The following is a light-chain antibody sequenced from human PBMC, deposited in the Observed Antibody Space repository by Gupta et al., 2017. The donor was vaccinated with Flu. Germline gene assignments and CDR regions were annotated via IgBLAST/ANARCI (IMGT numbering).Light chain of an antibody. CDR3: QIWDSSRKSEV. CDR1: RSNIGVNP. CDR2: DDN. Sequence: QSVFTHTPSVSAAPGQAVTISCSGGRSNIGVNPVSWYQHLPGKAPKLVIYDDNRRPSGVPDRFSGSKSGNSATLTISGLQAGEEADYYCQIWDSSRKSEVFGGGTKLTVL. J-gene: IGLJ2*01. V-gene: IGLV1-51*02.